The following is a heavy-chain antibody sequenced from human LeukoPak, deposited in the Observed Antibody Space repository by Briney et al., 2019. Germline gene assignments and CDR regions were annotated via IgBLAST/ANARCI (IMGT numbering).Heavy chain of an antibody. Sequence: SETLSLTCTVSGGSVSSSSYYWGWIRQPPGKGLEWIGSVYYSGSTYYNPSLKSRVTISVDTSKNQFSLRLSSVIAADTAVYYCAKTARVTTSGFQHWGQGTLVTVSS. CDR1: GGSVSSSSYY. D-gene: IGHD4-17*01. CDR2: VYYSGST. J-gene: IGHJ1*01. V-gene: IGHV4-39*01. CDR3: AKTARVTTSGFQH.